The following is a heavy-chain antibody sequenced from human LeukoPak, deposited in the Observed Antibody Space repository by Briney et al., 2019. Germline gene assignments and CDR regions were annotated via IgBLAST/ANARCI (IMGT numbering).Heavy chain of an antibody. J-gene: IGHJ6*03. CDR2: INTDGSST. D-gene: IGHD2-2*01. Sequence: GGSLRLSCAASGFTFSSYSMNWVRQAPGKGLVWVSRINTDGSSTSYADSVKGRFTISRDNAKNTLYLQMNSLRAEDTAVYYCARDKCSSTSCSKTLWYMDVWGKGTTVTVSS. CDR1: GFTFSSYS. V-gene: IGHV3-74*01. CDR3: ARDKCSSTSCSKTLWYMDV.